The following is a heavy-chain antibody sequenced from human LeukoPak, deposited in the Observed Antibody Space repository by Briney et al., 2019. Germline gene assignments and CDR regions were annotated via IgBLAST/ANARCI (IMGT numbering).Heavy chain of an antibody. CDR3: VRANFNGGIEY. CDR2: ISTDGSNT. CDR1: GFTFTSYC. J-gene: IGHJ4*01. V-gene: IGHV3-74*01. Sequence: GESLRLSCAASGFTFTSYCMDWVRQAPGQGLEWVLRISTDGSNTKYAHIVEGRFTITRDNAKHTLYLQTNSLTAEDPDAYYCVRANFNGGIEYCGPGNLVTVSS.